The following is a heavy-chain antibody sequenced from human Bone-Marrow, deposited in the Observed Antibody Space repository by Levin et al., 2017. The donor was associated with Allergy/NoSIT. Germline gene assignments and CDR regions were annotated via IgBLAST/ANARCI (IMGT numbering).Heavy chain of an antibody. CDR3: AQYGLAMIRGVTDHVSFYYYMGV. V-gene: IGHV3-23*01. D-gene: IGHD3-10*01. CDR1: GLTFSNQD. Sequence: GGSLRLSCAASGLTFSNQDMSWVRQAPGKGLEWVSAISGSGGSTYYADSVRGRFTISRDNSKNTLYLQMNSLRAEDTAIYYCAQYGLAMIRGVTDHVSFYYYMGVWGKGTTVTVSS. CDR2: ISGSGGST. J-gene: IGHJ6*03.